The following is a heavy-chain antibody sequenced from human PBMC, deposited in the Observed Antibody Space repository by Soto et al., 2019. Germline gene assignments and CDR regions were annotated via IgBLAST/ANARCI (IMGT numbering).Heavy chain of an antibody. CDR3: AAAYIVGATMPDY. CDR2: INPSGGST. CDR1: GYTFTSYY. J-gene: IGHJ4*02. V-gene: IGHV1-46*01. D-gene: IGHD1-26*01. Sequence: GASVKVSCKASGYTFTSYYMLWVRQAPGQGLEWMGIINPSGGSTSYAQKFQGRVTMTRDTSTSTVYMELSSLRSEDTAVYYCAAAYIVGATMPDYWGQGTLVTVS.